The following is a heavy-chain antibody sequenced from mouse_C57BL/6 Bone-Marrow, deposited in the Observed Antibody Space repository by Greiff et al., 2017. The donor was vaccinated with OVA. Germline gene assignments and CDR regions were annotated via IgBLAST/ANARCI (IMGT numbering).Heavy chain of an antibody. Sequence: VQVVESGAELARPGASVKLSCKASGYTFTSYGISWVKQRTGQGLEWIGEIYPRSGNTYYNEKFKGKATLTADKSSSTAYMELRSLTSEDSAVYFCASYYYGSRPHYWGQGTTLTVSS. D-gene: IGHD1-1*01. CDR2: IYPRSGNT. CDR3: ASYYYGSRPHY. J-gene: IGHJ2*01. V-gene: IGHV1-81*01. CDR1: GYTFTSYG.